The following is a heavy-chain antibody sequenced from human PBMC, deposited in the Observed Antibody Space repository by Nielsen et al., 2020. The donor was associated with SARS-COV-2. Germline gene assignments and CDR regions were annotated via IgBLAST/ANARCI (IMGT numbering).Heavy chain of an antibody. CDR3: ARHPFYCSSTSCYEFWFDP. D-gene: IGHD2-2*01. Sequence: SETLSLTCTVSGASIRSYYWSWLRQPPGKGLEWIGYIHSIGSTYYNPSLKSRVTISVDTSKNQFSLKLSSVTAADTAVYYCARHPFYCSSTSCYEFWFDPWGQGTLVTVSS. CDR1: GASIRSYY. CDR2: IHSIGST. J-gene: IGHJ5*02. V-gene: IGHV4-59*08.